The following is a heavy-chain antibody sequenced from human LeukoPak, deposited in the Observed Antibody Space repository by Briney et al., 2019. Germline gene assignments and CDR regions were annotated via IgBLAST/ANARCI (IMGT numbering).Heavy chain of an antibody. CDR2: ISTDSNYI. J-gene: IGHJ4*02. Sequence: GGSLRLSCAASEFTFSSYSMNWVRQAPGKGLEWVSSISTDSNYIYYADSVKGRFTISRDNAKNTLYLQMNSLRAEDTAVYYCARHLNYYLDYWGQGTLVTVSS. CDR3: ARHLNYYLDY. CDR1: EFTFSSYS. D-gene: IGHD3-10*01. V-gene: IGHV3-21*01.